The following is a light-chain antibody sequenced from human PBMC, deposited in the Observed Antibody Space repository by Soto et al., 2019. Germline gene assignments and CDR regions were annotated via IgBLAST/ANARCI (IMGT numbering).Light chain of an antibody. V-gene: IGKV3-11*01. CDR3: QQRSNWPPIT. J-gene: IGKJ5*01. CDR1: QSVSSN. CDR2: DAS. Sequence: EIVFTQSPATLSLSPGERATLSCRASQSVSSNLAWYQQTPGQAPRLLIYDASNRATGIPARFSGSGSGTDFTLTISSLEPEDFAVYYCQQRSNWPPITFGQGTRLEIK.